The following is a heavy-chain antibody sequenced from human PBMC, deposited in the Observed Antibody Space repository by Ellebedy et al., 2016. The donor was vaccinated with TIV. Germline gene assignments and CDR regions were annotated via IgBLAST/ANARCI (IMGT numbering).Heavy chain of an antibody. Sequence: GESLKISXAASGFTFSSYSMNWVRQAPGKGLEWVAVIWYDGSNKYYADSVKGRFTISRDNSKNTLYLQMNSLRAEDTAVYYCAKDFTPLRGMALARSTPNYGMDVWGQGTTVTVSS. CDR3: AKDFTPLRGMALARSTPNYGMDV. J-gene: IGHJ6*02. V-gene: IGHV3-30*02. D-gene: IGHD3-3*01. CDR1: GFTFSSYS. CDR2: IWYDGSNK.